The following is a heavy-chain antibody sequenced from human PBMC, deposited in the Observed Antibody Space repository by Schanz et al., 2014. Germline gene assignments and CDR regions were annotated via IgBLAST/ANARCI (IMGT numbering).Heavy chain of an antibody. V-gene: IGHV3-23*04. D-gene: IGHD2-21*01. CDR3: ARDEDRDGYNLAFDV. CDR1: GFTFSTYA. CDR2: ISIRGGNT. Sequence: EVQLVESGGGLVQPGGSLRLSCAASGFTFSTYAMTWVRQAPGKGLEWVSSISIRGGNTYYTDSVKGRFTISRDNAKNTIYLQMNSLRADDTAIYFCARDEDRDGYNLAFDVWGQGTLVTVSS. J-gene: IGHJ3*01.